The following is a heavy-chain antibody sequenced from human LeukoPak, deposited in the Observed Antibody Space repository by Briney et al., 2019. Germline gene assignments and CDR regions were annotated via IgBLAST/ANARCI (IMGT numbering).Heavy chain of an antibody. CDR1: GFTFSSFA. D-gene: IGHD3-22*01. Sequence: GGSLRLSCAASGFTFSSFAMSWVRQAPGRGLEWVSTISLSGGSTSYADSVKGRFTISRDNSKNTLYLQMNSLRAEDTAVYYCAKKSRGNYPFDYWGQGSLVTASS. J-gene: IGHJ4*02. CDR3: AKKSRGNYPFDY. V-gene: IGHV3-23*01. CDR2: ISLSGGST.